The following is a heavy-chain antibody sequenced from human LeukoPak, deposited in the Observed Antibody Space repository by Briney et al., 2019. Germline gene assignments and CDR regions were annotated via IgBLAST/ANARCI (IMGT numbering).Heavy chain of an antibody. V-gene: IGHV4-34*01. J-gene: IGHJ4*02. CDR2: INHSGST. CDR3: ARGYSSVGNY. D-gene: IGHD3-22*01. CDR1: GGSFSGYY. Sequence: SETLSLTCAVYGGSFSGYYWSWIRQPPGKGLEWIGEINHSGSTNYNPSLKSRVTISVDTSKNQFSLKLSSVTAADTAVYHCARGYSSVGNYWGQGTLVTVSS.